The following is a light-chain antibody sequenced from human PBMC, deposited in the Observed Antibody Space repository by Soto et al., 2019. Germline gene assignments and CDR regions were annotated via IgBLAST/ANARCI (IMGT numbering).Light chain of an antibody. CDR2: EVS. V-gene: IGLV2-14*01. J-gene: IGLJ3*02. Sequence: QSALTQPASVSGSPGQSITIACTGTSSDIGSYKYVSWYQHHPGKVPQLLIYEVSNRPSGVSRRFSASKSGNTASLTISGRQAEDEADYYCSSYSSGSTLGVFGGGTKLTVL. CDR1: SSDIGSYKY. CDR3: SSYSSGSTLGV.